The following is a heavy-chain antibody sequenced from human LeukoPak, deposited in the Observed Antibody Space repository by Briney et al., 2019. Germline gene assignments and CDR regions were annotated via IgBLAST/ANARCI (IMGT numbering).Heavy chain of an antibody. CDR3: ARIHGSGSPWYPIDY. CDR2: IYYSGST. V-gene: IGHV4-59*01. CDR1: GGSISSYY. Sequence: SETLSLTCTVSGGSISSYYWSWIRQPPGKGLEWIGYIYYSGSTNYNPSLKSRVTIPVDTSKNQFSLKLSSVTAADTAVYYCARIHGSGSPWYPIDYWGQGTLVTVSS. J-gene: IGHJ4*02. D-gene: IGHD3-10*01.